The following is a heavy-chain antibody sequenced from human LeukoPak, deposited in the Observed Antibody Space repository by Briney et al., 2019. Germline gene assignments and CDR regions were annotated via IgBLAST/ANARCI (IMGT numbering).Heavy chain of an antibody. J-gene: IGHJ6*02. Sequence: GGSLRLSCAASGFTFSNYDMHWVRQTAGKGLEWVSAIGTAGDTYYPGSVKGRFTISRENAKNSLYLQMNSLRAGDTAVYYCARGLFGYDSSGYYPYYYYGMDVWGQGTTVTVSS. D-gene: IGHD3-22*01. CDR3: ARGLFGYDSSGYYPYYYYGMDV. CDR1: GFTFSNYD. CDR2: IGTAGDT. V-gene: IGHV3-13*01.